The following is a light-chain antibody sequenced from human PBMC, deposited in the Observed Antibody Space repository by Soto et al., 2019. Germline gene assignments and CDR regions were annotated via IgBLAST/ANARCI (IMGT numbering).Light chain of an antibody. CDR2: EVS. V-gene: IGLV2-14*01. CDR1: SSDVGSYDH. J-gene: IGLJ1*01. CDR3: ISDPGSSTSYV. Sequence: QSALTQPASVSGSPGQSSTISCSGTSSDVGSYDHVAWYQQFPGKTPKLMIYEVSNRPSGVSSRFSGFKSGNTASLTISGLQAEDEADYYCISDPGSSTSYVFGSGTKVTVL.